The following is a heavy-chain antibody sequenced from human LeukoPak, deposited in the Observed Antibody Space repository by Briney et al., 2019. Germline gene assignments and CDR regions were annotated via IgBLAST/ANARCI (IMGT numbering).Heavy chain of an antibody. V-gene: IGHV1-69*05. CDR2: IIPIFGTA. D-gene: IGHD1-7*01. J-gene: IGHJ6*03. Sequence: SVTVSCTASGGTFTSYAISWVRQAPGQGLEWMGGIIPIFGTANYAQKFQGRVTITTDESTSTAYMELSSLRSEDTAVYYCARASVELIPYCYYYMDVWGKGTTVTVSS. CDR3: ARASVELIPYCYYYMDV. CDR1: GGTFTSYA.